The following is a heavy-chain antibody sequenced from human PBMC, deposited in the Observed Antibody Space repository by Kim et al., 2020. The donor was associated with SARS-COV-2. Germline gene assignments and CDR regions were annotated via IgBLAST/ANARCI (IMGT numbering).Heavy chain of an antibody. V-gene: IGHV3-21*01. Sequence: VKGRFTISRDNAKNSLYLQMNSLRAEDTAVYYCARDLVVVPADHYYGMDVWGQGTTVTVSS. CDR3: ARDLVVVPADHYYGMDV. D-gene: IGHD2-2*01. J-gene: IGHJ6*02.